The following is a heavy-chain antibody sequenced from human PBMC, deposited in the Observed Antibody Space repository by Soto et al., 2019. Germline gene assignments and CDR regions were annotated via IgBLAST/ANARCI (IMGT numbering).Heavy chain of an antibody. J-gene: IGHJ6*02. Sequence: SVKVYCKASGGTFSSYAISWVRQAPGQGLEWMGGIIPIFGTANYAQKFQGRVTITADESTSTAYMELSSLRSEDTAVYYCASGYRSSTSCYASMDVWGQGTTVTVSS. D-gene: IGHD2-2*01. CDR3: ASGYRSSTSCYASMDV. CDR2: IIPIFGTA. V-gene: IGHV1-69*13. CDR1: GGTFSSYA.